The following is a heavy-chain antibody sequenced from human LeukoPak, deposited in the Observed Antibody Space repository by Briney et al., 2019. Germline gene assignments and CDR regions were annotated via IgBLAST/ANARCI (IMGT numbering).Heavy chain of an antibody. J-gene: IGHJ4*02. D-gene: IGHD3-3*02. CDR2: IYPGDSDT. Sequence: GESLKISCKGSGYSFTSYWIGWVRQMPGKGLEWLGVIYPGDSDTRYSPSFQGHVTISADKSITTANLQWSSLKASDTAMYYCARPASGILYFDYWGQGTLVTVSS. CDR3: ARPASGILYFDY. V-gene: IGHV5-51*01. CDR1: GYSFTSYW.